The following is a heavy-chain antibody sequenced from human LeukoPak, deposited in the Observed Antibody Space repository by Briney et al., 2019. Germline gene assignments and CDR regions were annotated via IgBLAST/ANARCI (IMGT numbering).Heavy chain of an antibody. V-gene: IGHV1-24*01. CDR2: FDPEDGET. CDR1: GYTLTELS. J-gene: IGHJ3*02. D-gene: IGHD6-13*01. CDR3: ARTAAGNRGLKAFDI. Sequence: ASVKVSCKVSGYTLTELSMHWVRQAPGKGLEWMGGFDPEDGETIYAQKFQGWVTMTRDTSISTAYMELSRLRSDDTAVYYCARTAAGNRGLKAFDIWGQGTMVTVSS.